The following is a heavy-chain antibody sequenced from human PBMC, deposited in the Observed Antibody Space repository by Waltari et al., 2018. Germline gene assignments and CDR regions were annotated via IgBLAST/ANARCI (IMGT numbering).Heavy chain of an antibody. CDR1: RCHY. CDR2: IYYSGNT. D-gene: IGHD3-10*01. CDR3: ARTSRAIDYYFDY. V-gene: IGHV4-59*11. Sequence: RCHYWSWIRQPPGKGLEWIGYIYYSGNTNYNPSLKSRVTISVDTSKTQFSLKLNSVTAADTALYYCARTSRAIDYYFDYWGQGTLVTVSS. J-gene: IGHJ4*01.